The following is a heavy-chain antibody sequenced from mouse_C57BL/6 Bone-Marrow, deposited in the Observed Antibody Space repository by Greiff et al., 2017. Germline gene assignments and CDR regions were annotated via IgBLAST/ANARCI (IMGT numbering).Heavy chain of an antibody. CDR3: ARHRGSSFDY. CDR1: GFTFSSYG. V-gene: IGHV5-6*01. Sequence: EVQLVESGGDLVKPGGSLKLSCAASGFTFSSYGMSWVRQTPDKRLEWVATISSGGSYTSYPDSVKGRFTISRDNAKNTLYLQMSSLKSEDTAMYYCARHRGSSFDYWGQGTTLTVSS. CDR2: ISSGGSYT. J-gene: IGHJ2*01. D-gene: IGHD1-1*01.